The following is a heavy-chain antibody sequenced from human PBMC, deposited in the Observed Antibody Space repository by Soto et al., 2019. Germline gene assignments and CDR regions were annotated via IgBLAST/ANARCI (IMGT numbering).Heavy chain of an antibody. CDR2: ISGSGGST. D-gene: IGHD6-19*01. J-gene: IGHJ4*02. V-gene: IGHV3-23*01. CDR3: AKKSVPGAVAGTARKYGDFDY. Sequence: GGSLRLSCAASGFTFSSYAMSWVRQAPGKGLEWVSAISGSGGSTYYADSVKGRFTISRDNSKNTLYLQMNSLRAEDTAVYYCAKKSVPGAVAGTARKYGDFDYWGQGTLVTVSS. CDR1: GFTFSSYA.